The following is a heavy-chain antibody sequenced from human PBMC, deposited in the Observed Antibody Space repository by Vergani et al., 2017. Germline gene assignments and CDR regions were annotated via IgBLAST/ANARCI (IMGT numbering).Heavy chain of an antibody. CDR1: GGSISSYY. CDR3: ARGITMVRGCPFYCYYYYMDV. Sequence: VQLQESGPGLVKPSETLSLTCTVSGGSISSYYWSWIRQPPGKGLEWIGEINQSGSTNYNPSLKSRVTISVDTSKNKFSLKLSSVTAADTAVYYCARGITMVRGCPFYCYYYYMDVWGKGTTVTVSS. D-gene: IGHD3-10*01. CDR2: INQSGST. V-gene: IGHV4-59*12. J-gene: IGHJ6*03.